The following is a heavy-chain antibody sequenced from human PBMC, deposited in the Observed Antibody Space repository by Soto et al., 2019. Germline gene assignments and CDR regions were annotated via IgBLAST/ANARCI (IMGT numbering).Heavy chain of an antibody. D-gene: IGHD2-15*01. J-gene: IGHJ4*02. Sequence: GESLKLSCAASGFTFSSYAMSWVRQAPGKGLEWVSAICGSGGSTYYADSVKGRFTISRDNSKNTLYLQLNSLRAEDTAVYYCAKDFSVVVPNYFDYWGQGTLVTVSS. V-gene: IGHV3-23*01. CDR1: GFTFSSYA. CDR2: ICGSGGST. CDR3: AKDFSVVVPNYFDY.